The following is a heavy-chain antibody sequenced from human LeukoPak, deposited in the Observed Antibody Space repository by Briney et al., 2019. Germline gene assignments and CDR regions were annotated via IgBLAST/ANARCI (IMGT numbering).Heavy chain of an antibody. CDR2: IYYSGST. CDR3: AGTVVAATISQFDP. V-gene: IGHV4-59*01. D-gene: IGHD2-15*01. J-gene: IGHJ5*02. CDR1: GGSISSYY. Sequence: SETLSLTCTVSGGSISSYYWSWIRQPPGKGLEWIRYIYYSGSTNYNPSLKSRVTISVDTSKNQFSLKLSSVTAADTAVYYCAGTVVAATISQFDPWGQGTLVTVSS.